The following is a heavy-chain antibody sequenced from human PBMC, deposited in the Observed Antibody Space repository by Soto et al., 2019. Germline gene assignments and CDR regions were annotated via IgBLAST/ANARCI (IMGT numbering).Heavy chain of an antibody. CDR2: MTPNSGNT. Sequence: ASVKGSCKASGYNFLDYDINLMRQSTGQGLEWMGWMTPNSGNTGYAQKFQGRVTLTRDTSIGTAYMELSSLKTEDTAVYYCSRNPYGSGLFDPWGQGTLVTVSS. CDR1: GYNFLDYD. D-gene: IGHD6-19*01. CDR3: SRNPYGSGLFDP. V-gene: IGHV1-8*01. J-gene: IGHJ5*02.